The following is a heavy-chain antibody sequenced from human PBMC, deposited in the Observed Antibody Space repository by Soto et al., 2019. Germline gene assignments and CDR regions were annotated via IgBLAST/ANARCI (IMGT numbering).Heavy chain of an antibody. Sequence: QVQLVQSGAEVKKPGSSVKVSCKASGGTFSSYAISWVRQAPGQGLEWMGGIIPIFGTANYAQKFQGRETITADKSTSTAYMELSSLRSEDTAVYYCARDYDILTGYYSGGGWLDPWGQGTLVGVCS. J-gene: IGHJ5*02. D-gene: IGHD3-9*01. CDR1: GGTFSSYA. CDR3: ARDYDILTGYYSGGGWLDP. CDR2: IIPIFGTA. V-gene: IGHV1-69*06.